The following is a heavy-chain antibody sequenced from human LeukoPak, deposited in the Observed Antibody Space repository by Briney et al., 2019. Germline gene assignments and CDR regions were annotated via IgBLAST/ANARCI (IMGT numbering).Heavy chain of an antibody. CDR2: IYTSGST. CDR1: GGSISSGSYY. CDR3: ARRTAAGKGAFDY. J-gene: IGHJ4*02. Sequence: SETLSLTCTASGGSISSGSYYWSWIRQPAGKGLEWIGRIYTSGSTNYNPSLKSRVTISVDTSKNQFSLKLSSVTAADTAVYYCARRTAAGKGAFDYWGQGTLVTVSS. D-gene: IGHD6-13*01. V-gene: IGHV4-61*02.